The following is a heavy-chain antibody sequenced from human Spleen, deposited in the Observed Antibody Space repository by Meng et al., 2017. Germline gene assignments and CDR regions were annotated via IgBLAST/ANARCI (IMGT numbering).Heavy chain of an antibody. CDR1: GYPLSRDG. CDR3: VTRGNPYLNC. J-gene: IGHJ4*02. V-gene: IGHV1-18*01. Sequence: QGRVWKCGAGVNKSGDAGRFCVYASGYPLSRDGCSGVRQAPGQGLEWLGWINTYTGKTDYARKFQGRVTLTTDTFTSTAYMELRSLRSDDTAVYYCVTRGNPYLNCWGQGTLVTVSS. CDR2: INTYTGKT.